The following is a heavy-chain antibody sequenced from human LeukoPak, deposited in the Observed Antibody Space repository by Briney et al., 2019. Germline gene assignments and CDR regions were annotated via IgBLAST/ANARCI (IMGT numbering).Heavy chain of an antibody. J-gene: IGHJ6*03. V-gene: IGHV4-4*07. Sequence: SETLSLTCTVSGGSISSYYWSWTRQPAGKGLEWIGRMHTSGSTNYNPSLKSRVTMSVDTSKNQFSLKPSSVTAAGTGVYYCARFARPDFRSYYYYYMGVWGKGTTVTVSS. D-gene: IGHD3-3*01. CDR1: GGSISSYY. CDR3: ARFARPDFRSYYYYYMGV. CDR2: MHTSGST.